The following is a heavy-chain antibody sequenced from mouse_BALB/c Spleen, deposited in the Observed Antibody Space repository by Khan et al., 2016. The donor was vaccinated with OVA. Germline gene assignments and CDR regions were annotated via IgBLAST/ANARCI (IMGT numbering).Heavy chain of an antibody. CDR3: ARPAYDGYYDY. CDR2: ISTYSGST. CDR1: GYTFTDYA. J-gene: IGHJ2*01. D-gene: IGHD2-3*01. Sequence: QQESGPELVRPGVSVKISCKGSGYTFTDYAMYWVKQSHAKSLEWIGLISTYSGSTNYNQKFKGKVTMTVDKSSSAAYMELARLTSEDSAIYYCARPAYDGYYDYWGQGTALTVSS. V-gene: IGHV1S137*01.